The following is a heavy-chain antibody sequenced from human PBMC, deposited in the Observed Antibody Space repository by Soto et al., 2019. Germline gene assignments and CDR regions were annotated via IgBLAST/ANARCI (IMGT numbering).Heavy chain of an antibody. CDR3: ARDGLNYYDSSGYQSPDY. D-gene: IGHD3-22*01. CDR1: GFTFSSYA. J-gene: IGHJ4*02. CDR2: ISYDGSNK. Sequence: SLRLSCAASGFTFSSYAMHWVRQAPGKGLEWVAVISYDGSNKYYADSVKGRFTISRDNSKNTLYLQMNSLRAEDTAVYYCARDGLNYYDSSGYQSPDYWGKGTLVTVSS. V-gene: IGHV3-30-3*01.